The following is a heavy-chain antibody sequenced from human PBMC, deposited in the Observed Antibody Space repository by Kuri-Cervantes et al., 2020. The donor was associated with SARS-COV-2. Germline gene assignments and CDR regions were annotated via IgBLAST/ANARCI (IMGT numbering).Heavy chain of an antibody. J-gene: IGHJ5*01. CDR2: IIPIFGTA. CDR1: GGTFSSYA. D-gene: IGHD2-2*01. Sequence: SVKISCKASGGTFSSYAISWVRQAPGQGLEWMGGIIPIFGTANYAQKFQGRVTITADESTSTAYMELSSLRAEDTAAYYCARGRDIYASSWFEYWGQGVLVTVSS. V-gene: IGHV1-69*13. CDR3: ARGRDIYASSWFEY.